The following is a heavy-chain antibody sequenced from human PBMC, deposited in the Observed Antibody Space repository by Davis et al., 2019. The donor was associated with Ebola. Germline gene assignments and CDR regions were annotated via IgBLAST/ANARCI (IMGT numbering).Heavy chain of an antibody. Sequence: GGSLRLSCAASGFTVSSNYMSWVRQAPGKGLEWVSVIYSGGSTYYADSVKGRFTISRDNSKNTVYLQMHSLRAEDTAIYYCAKNRYSGAYNYFDFWGQGTLVSVSS. D-gene: IGHD6-25*01. J-gene: IGHJ4*02. V-gene: IGHV3-53*01. CDR2: IYSGGST. CDR3: AKNRYSGAYNYFDF. CDR1: GFTVSSNY.